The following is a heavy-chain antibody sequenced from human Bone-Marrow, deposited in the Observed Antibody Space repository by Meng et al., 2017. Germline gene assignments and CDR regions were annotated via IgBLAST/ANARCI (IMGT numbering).Heavy chain of an antibody. D-gene: IGHD6-19*01. V-gene: IGHV3-30*01. CDR1: GFTFSSYA. CDR2: ISYDGSNK. Sequence: GESLKISCAASGFTFSSYAMHWVRPAPGRGLEWVAVISYDGSNKYYADSVKGRLTISRDNSKNTLYLQMNSPRAEDAAVYYCARDLTPVAGLDYWGQGTLVTVSS. CDR3: ARDLTPVAGLDY. J-gene: IGHJ4*02.